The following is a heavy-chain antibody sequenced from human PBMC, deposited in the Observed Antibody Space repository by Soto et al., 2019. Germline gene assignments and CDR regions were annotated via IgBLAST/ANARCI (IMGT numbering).Heavy chain of an antibody. CDR1: GGSFSDYY. CDR2: INHSGST. D-gene: IGHD6-6*01. V-gene: IGHV4-34*01. Sequence: NPSETLSLTCAVYGGSFSDYYWSWIRQPPGKGLEWIGEINHSGSTNYNPSLKSRVTMSVDTSKNQFSLKLSSVTAADTAVYYCARSSGDYYYGMDVWGQGTTVTVSS. J-gene: IGHJ6*02. CDR3: ARSSGDYYYGMDV.